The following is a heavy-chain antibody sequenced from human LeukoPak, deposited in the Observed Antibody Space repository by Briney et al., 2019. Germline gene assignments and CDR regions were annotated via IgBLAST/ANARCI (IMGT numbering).Heavy chain of an antibody. CDR1: GYSFTGYW. D-gene: IGHD3-10*01. CDR2: IYPHDSDT. V-gene: IGHV5-51*01. Sequence: GESLKISCEGSGYSFTGYWIGWVRQMPGKGLEWMGIIYPHDSDTRYSPSFQGQVTISADRSINTAYLQWSSLKASDTAMYYCARTGHYFGSGSYYEPFDYWGQGTLVTVSS. CDR3: ARTGHYFGSGSYYEPFDY. J-gene: IGHJ4*02.